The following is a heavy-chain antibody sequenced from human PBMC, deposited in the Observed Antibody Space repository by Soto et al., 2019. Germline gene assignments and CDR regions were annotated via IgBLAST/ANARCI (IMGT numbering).Heavy chain of an antibody. D-gene: IGHD2-15*01. V-gene: IGHV4-30-4*01. CDR1: GGSISSGDY. J-gene: IGHJ6*02. CDR3: PRDKVVKSCYYGLDV. Sequence: SETLSLTCAVSGGSISSGDYWSWLLQPPGKGLEWIGNIYYSGSTYYNPSLKSRFTISVDTSKNQFSLKLSSVTAADTAIHYCPRDKVVKSCYYGLDVWGQGTTVTVSS. CDR2: IYYSGST.